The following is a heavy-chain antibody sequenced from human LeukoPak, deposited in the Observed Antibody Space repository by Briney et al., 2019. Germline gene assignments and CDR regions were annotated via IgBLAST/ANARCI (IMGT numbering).Heavy chain of an antibody. V-gene: IGHV3-30-3*01. CDR1: GFTFSSYA. CDR3: ARDFGWLSGFDN. J-gene: IGHJ4*02. Sequence: GGSLRLSCAASGFTFSSYAIHWVRQAPGKGLEWVAIILYDGTNKNYAHSVRGRFTISRDNSKNTLYLQMNSLRAEDTAVYYCARDFGWLSGFDNWGQGALGTVSS. CDR2: ILYDGTNK. D-gene: IGHD3-9*01.